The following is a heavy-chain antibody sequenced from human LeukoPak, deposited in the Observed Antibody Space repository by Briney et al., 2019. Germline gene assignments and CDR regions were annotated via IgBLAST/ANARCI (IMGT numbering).Heavy chain of an antibody. V-gene: IGHV3-53*01. CDR1: GFTVSSNY. Sequence: GGSLRLSCAASGFTVSSNYMTWVRQAPGKGLEWVSVIYSGGGTLYADSVKGRFTISRDKSKNTVYLQMNSLRVEDTAVYYCARDRGWGMDVWGKGTTVTISS. D-gene: IGHD5-12*01. CDR3: ARDRGWGMDV. J-gene: IGHJ6*03. CDR2: IYSGGGT.